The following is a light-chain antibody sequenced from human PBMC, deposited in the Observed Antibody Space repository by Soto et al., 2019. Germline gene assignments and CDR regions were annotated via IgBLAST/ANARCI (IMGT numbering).Light chain of an antibody. V-gene: IGKV1-33*01. CDR2: DGS. CDR1: QNIRNY. Sequence: DIQMTQSPPSLSASVGDSVTITCQATQNIRNYLSWYQHKPGRAPKLQIYDGSSLQTGVPSRFSGSGSETDFTLIITDLQSEDAATYYCQQYDYVPLTFGGGTKVEI. J-gene: IGKJ4*01. CDR3: QQYDYVPLT.